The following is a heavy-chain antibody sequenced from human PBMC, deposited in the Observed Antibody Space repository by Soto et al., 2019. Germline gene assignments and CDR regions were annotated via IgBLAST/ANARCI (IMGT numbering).Heavy chain of an antibody. CDR2: IKSDGSST. D-gene: IGHD3-16*01. CDR3: SSDPYRITVGGVIDY. CDR1: GFTFSDYW. V-gene: IGHV3-74*01. J-gene: IGHJ4*01. Sequence: EVQLVESGGGLVQPGGSLRLSCAAAGFTFSDYWMHWVRQAPGKGLVWVSRIKSDGSSTSYADSVKCRFTISRDNSKKTLHHQMPSLRAEDASVYYCSSDPYRITVGGVIDYGGHGILGSVSS.